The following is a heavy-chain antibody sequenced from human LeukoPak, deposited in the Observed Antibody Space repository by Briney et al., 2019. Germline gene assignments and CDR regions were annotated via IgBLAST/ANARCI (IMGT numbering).Heavy chain of an antibody. CDR3: ARDYGDYGDYVGWGYFDY. D-gene: IGHD4-17*01. J-gene: IGHJ4*02. V-gene: IGHV3-33*01. Sequence: GGSLRLSCAASGFTFSSYGMHWVRQAPGKGLEWVAVIWYDGSNKYYADSVKGRFTISRDNSKNTLYLQMNSLRAEDTAVYYCARDYGDYGDYVGWGYFDYWGQGTLVTVSS. CDR2: IWYDGSNK. CDR1: GFTFSSYG.